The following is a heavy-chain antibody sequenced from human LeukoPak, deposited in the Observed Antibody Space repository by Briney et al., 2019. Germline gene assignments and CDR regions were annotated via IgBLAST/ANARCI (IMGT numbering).Heavy chain of an antibody. J-gene: IGHJ6*02. CDR3: ARDSVAVTDDMDV. V-gene: IGHV4-38-2*02. Sequence: PSETLSLTCTVSGYSISSGYYWGWIRQPPGKGLEWIGSIYHSGSTYYNPSLKSRVTISVDTSKNQFSLKLRSVTAADTAMYYCARDSVAVTDDMDVWGQGTTVTVSS. CDR1: GYSISSGYY. CDR2: IYHSGST. D-gene: IGHD4-11*01.